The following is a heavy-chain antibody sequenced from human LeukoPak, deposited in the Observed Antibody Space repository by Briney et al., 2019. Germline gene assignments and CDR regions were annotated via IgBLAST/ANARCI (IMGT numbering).Heavy chain of an antibody. V-gene: IGHV3-11*01. CDR3: AGDSRSSSWYESYYYYYGMDA. Sequence: GGSLRLSCAASGFTFSDYYMSWIRQAPGKGLEWVSYISSSGSTIYYADSVKGRFTISRDNAKNSLYLQMNSLRAEDTAVYYCAGDSRSSSWYESYYYYYGMDAWGQGTTVTVSS. CDR1: GFTFSDYY. D-gene: IGHD6-13*01. J-gene: IGHJ6*02. CDR2: ISSSGSTI.